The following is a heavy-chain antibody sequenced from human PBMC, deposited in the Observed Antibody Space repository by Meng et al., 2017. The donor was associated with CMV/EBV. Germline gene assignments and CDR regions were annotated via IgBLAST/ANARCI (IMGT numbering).Heavy chain of an antibody. V-gene: IGHV3-74*01. D-gene: IGHD3-22*01. CDR1: GFTFSRYW. J-gene: IGHJ4*02. CDR3: ARVTYYYDSSGYGRALYYFDY. Sequence: GSLKISCTVSGFTFSRYWMHWVRQAPGKGLVWVSRINSDGSRTSYADSVKGRFTISRDNAKNTLYLQMNSLRAEDTAVYYCARVTYYYDSSGYGRALYYFDYWGQGTLVTVSS. CDR2: INSDGSRT.